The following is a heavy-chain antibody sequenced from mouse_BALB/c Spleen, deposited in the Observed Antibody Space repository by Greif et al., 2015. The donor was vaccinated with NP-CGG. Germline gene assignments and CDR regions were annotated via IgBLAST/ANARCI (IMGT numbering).Heavy chain of an antibody. V-gene: IGHV1-69*02. Sequence: VQLQQSGAELVKPGAPVKLSCKASGYTFTSYWMNWVKQRPGRGLEWIGRIDPSDSETHYNQKFKDKATLTVDKSSSTAYIQLSSLTSEDSAVYYCARGGGNYKVDYWGQGTTLTVSS. J-gene: IGHJ2*01. CDR3: ARGGGNYKVDY. CDR1: GYTFTSYW. CDR2: IDPSDSET. D-gene: IGHD2-1*01.